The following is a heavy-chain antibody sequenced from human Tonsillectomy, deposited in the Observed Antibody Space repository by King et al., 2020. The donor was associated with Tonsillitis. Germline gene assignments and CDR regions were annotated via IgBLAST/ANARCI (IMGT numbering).Heavy chain of an antibody. CDR1: GFSFSDYY. D-gene: IGHD4-17*01. CDR2: ISSSDTTTI. V-gene: IGHV3-11*01. Sequence: VQLVESGGGLVKPGGSLRLFCAASGFSFSDYYMTWIRQAPGKGLDWISYISSSDTTTIYYADSVKGRFAISRDNAKRSLYLQMNSLRAEDTAVYYCARLGDFGNFYYDYYYMDGWGKGTTVTVSS. CDR3: ARLGDFGNFYYDYYYMDG. J-gene: IGHJ6*03.